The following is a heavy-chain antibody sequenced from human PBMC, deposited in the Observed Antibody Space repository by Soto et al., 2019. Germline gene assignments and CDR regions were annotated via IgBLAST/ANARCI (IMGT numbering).Heavy chain of an antibody. Sequence: TSEALSLTCTVSGGSISSGGYYWSWIRQHPGKGLEWIGYIYYSGSTYYNPSLKSRVTISVDTFKNQFSLKLSSVTAADTAVYYCARDRGRDGNPPWLDPWGQGTLVTVSS. J-gene: IGHJ5*02. CDR1: GGSISSGGYY. CDR2: IYYSGST. CDR3: ARDRGRDGNPPWLDP. V-gene: IGHV4-31*03. D-gene: IGHD3-10*01.